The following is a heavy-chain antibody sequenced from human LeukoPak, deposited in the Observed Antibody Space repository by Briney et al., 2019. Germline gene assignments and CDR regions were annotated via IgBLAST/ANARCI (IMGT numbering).Heavy chain of an antibody. CDR1: GYSFTSYW. Sequence: GESLKISCKGSGYSFTSYWIGWVRQMPGKGLEWVGIIYPGDSDTRYSPSFQGQVTISADKSISTAYLQWSSLKASDTAMYYCARHLDSPVDGGRVNWFDPWGQGALVTVSS. J-gene: IGHJ5*02. V-gene: IGHV5-51*01. CDR3: ARHLDSPVDGGRVNWFDP. CDR2: IYPGDSDT. D-gene: IGHD4-23*01.